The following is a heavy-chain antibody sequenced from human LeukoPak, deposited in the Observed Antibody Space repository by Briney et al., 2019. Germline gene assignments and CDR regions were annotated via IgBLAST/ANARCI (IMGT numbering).Heavy chain of an antibody. J-gene: IGHJ6*02. V-gene: IGHV3-30-3*01. D-gene: IGHD6-13*01. Sequence: GGSLRLSCAASGFTFSSYAMHWVRQAPGKGLEWVAVISYDGSNKYYADSVKGRFTISRDNSKNTLYLQMNSLRAEDTAVYYSARVLYSSSWRERYGMDVWGQGTTVTVSS. CDR3: ARVLYSSSWRERYGMDV. CDR1: GFTFSSYA. CDR2: ISYDGSNK.